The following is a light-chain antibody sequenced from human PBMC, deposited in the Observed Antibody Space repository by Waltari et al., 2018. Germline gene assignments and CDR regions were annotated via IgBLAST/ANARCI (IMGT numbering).Light chain of an antibody. Sequence: SYELTQPSSVSVSPGQTARNTCSGDVLAKKYARWLQQKPGQAPALVIYKDTERPSGIPERFSGSSSGTTATVTISGAQVEDEAYDYCYSAAANNLEWVFGGGTKLTVL. CDR1: VLAKKY. J-gene: IGLJ2*01. V-gene: IGLV3-27*01. CDR3: YSAAANNLEWV. CDR2: KDT.